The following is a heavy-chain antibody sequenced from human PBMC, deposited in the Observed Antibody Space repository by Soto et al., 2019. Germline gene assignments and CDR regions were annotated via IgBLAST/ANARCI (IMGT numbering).Heavy chain of an antibody. Sequence: EVQLLESGGGLVQPGGSLSLSCAASGFHFGSYAMSWVRQAPGKGLEWVSGISGSGGSPYYPDSVQGRFTISKDKSNDKIYLHLTSLRAEDRAGYYCAKGMEQDYRGAFDSWGQGTLVTVSS. J-gene: IGHJ5*01. D-gene: IGHD1-26*01. CDR3: AKGMEQDYRGAFDS. CDR1: GFHFGSYA. CDR2: ISGSGGSP. V-gene: IGHV3-23*01.